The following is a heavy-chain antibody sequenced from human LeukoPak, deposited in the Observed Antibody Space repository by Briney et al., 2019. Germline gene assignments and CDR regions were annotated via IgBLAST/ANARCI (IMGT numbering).Heavy chain of an antibody. CDR2: INTDGSST. V-gene: IGHV3-74*03. CDR3: AKDARRSSGWYFFDH. J-gene: IGHJ4*02. Sequence: PGGSLRLSCAASGFTFSSYWMHWVRQAPGKGLMWVSGINTDGSSTMYADSVKGRFTISRDNAKNTLYLQMNSLRAEDTAVYYCAKDARRSSGWYFFDHWGQGTLVTVSS. CDR1: GFTFSSYW. D-gene: IGHD6-19*01.